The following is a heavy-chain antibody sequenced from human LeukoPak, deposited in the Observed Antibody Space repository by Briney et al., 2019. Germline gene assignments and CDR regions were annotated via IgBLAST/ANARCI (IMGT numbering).Heavy chain of an antibody. CDR2: IKSKTDGWTT. CDR3: ITESGSSPFDY. Sequence: GSLRLSCAASGFTFSNAWMNWVRQAPGKGLEWVGRIKSKTDGWTTDYAAPVKGRFTISRDDSKNTLYLQMNSLKTEDTAVYYCITESGSSPFDYWGQGTLVTVSS. CDR1: GFTFSNAW. J-gene: IGHJ4*02. D-gene: IGHD3-10*01. V-gene: IGHV3-15*01.